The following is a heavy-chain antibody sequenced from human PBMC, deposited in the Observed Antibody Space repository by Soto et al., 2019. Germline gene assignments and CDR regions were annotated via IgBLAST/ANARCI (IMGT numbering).Heavy chain of an antibody. CDR3: ARIRITIFGVVTDAFDI. CDR1: GYTFTSYG. CDR2: ISAYNGNT. Sequence: ASVKVSCKASGYTFTSYGISWVRQAPGQGLEWMGWISAYNGNTNYAQKLQGRVTMTTDTSTSTAYMELRSLRSDDTAVYYCARIRITIFGVVTDAFDIWGQGTMVTVS. J-gene: IGHJ3*02. D-gene: IGHD3-3*01. V-gene: IGHV1-18*01.